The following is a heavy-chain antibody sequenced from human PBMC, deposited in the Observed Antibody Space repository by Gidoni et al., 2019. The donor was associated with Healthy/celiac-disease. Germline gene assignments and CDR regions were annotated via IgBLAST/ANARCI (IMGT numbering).Heavy chain of an antibody. J-gene: IGHJ4*02. D-gene: IGHD7-27*01. CDR2: IIPGLGIA. V-gene: IGHV1-69*02. CDR1: GGTFSSYT. CDR3: ASSVSELGIGDY. Sequence: QVQLVQSGAEVQKPGSPVKVSCKASGGTFSSYTISWVRQAPGQGLEWMGRIIPGLGIAKYAQKFRGGVTITADKSTSTAYMELSSLGSEDTAVYYCASSVSELGIGDYWGRGTLVTVSS.